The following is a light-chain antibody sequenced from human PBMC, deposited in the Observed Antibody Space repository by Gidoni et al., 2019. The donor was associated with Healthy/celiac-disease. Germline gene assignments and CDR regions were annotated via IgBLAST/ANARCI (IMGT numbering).Light chain of an antibody. Sequence: EIVLTQSPGTLSLSPGERATLSCRASQSVSSNYLAWYQQKPGQAPRLLIYGASSRATGIPDRFSGSGSGTDFTLTISRLEPEDFAVYYCQQYDDSPLTFXGXTKVEIK. CDR2: GAS. V-gene: IGKV3-20*01. CDR3: QQYDDSPLT. CDR1: QSVSSNY. J-gene: IGKJ4*01.